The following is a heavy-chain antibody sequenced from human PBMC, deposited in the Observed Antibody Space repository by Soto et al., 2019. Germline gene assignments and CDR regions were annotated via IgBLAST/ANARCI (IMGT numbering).Heavy chain of an antibody. CDR3: ARKLVGATRIIWFAY. Sequence: PSETLSLTCTVSGGSISSGDYYWSWIRQPPGKGLEWIGYIYYSGSTYYNPSLKSRVTISVDASKNQFSLKLSSVTAADTAVYYCARKLVGATRIIWFAYWGQGTLVTVSS. D-gene: IGHD1-26*01. CDR2: IYYSGST. J-gene: IGHJ4*02. CDR1: GGSISSGDYY. V-gene: IGHV4-30-4*01.